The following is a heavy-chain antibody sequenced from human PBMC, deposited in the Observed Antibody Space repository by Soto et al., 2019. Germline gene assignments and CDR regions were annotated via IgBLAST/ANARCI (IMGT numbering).Heavy chain of an antibody. J-gene: IGHJ4*02. CDR3: AKEGGYYGSVSYWDY. V-gene: IGHV3-30*18. D-gene: IGHD3-10*01. CDR1: GFTFSSYG. CDR2: ISYDGSNK. Sequence: QVQLVESGGGVVQPGRSLRLSCAASGFTFSSYGMHWVRQAPGQGLEWVAVISYDGSNKYYADSVKGRFTISRDNSKNTLYLQMNSLSAEDTAVYYCAKEGGYYGSVSYWDYWGQGTLVTVSS.